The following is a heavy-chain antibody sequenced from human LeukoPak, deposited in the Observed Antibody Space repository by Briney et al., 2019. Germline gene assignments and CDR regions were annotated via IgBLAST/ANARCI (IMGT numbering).Heavy chain of an antibody. CDR3: AKEWGSAHFRGRFFDY. D-gene: IGHD1-26*01. V-gene: IGHV3-23*01. J-gene: IGHJ4*02. Sequence: GGSLRLSCAASGFTFTAYAMSWVRQAPGKGLEWVSGISGSGDSTYYADSVKGRFTISRDISKNSLHLQINSLRAEDTALYYCAKEWGSAHFRGRFFDYWGQGTLVTVSS. CDR2: ISGSGDST. CDR1: GFTFTAYA.